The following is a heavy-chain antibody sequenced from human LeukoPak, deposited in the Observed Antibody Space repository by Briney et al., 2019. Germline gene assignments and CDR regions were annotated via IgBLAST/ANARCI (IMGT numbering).Heavy chain of an antibody. Sequence: GGSLRLSCAASGFTFSNFWMHWVRQAPGKGLVWVALIYGDGSFTRYADSVKGRFTISGDNAKNMLYLQMNSLRAEDTAVYYCAKVSGRIQIWPQPFGDGMDVWGQGTTVTVSS. J-gene: IGHJ6*02. D-gene: IGHD3-10*01. V-gene: IGHV3-74*01. CDR2: IYGDGSFT. CDR1: GFTFSNFW. CDR3: AKVSGRIQIWPQPFGDGMDV.